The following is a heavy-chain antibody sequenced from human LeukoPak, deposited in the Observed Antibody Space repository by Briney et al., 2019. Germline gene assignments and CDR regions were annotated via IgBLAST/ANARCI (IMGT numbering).Heavy chain of an antibody. Sequence: PGGSLRLSCAASGFTFSNYSMNWVRQAPGKGLEWVSSISSSSSYIYYADSVKGRFTISRDNAKNSLYLQMNSLRAEDTAVYYCAREGETKQTLYWGSYYFLGEDYGAQGPLVPVPS. V-gene: IGHV3-21*01. D-gene: IGHD3-16*01. CDR1: GFTFSNYS. CDR2: ISSSSSYI. J-gene: IGHJ4*02. CDR3: AREGETKQTLYWGSYYFLGEDY.